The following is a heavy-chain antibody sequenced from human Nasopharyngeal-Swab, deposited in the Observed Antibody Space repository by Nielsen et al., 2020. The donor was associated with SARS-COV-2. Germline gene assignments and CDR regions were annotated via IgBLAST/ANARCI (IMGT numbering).Heavy chain of an antibody. D-gene: IGHD6-13*01. CDR2: INPNSGGT. CDR3: ARDGAIAAAGDVNYYYCYGMDV. Sequence: ASVKVSCKASGYTFTGYYMHWVRQAPGQGLEWMGWINPNSGGTNYAQKFQGRVTMTRDTSISTAYMELSRLRSDDTAVYYCARDGAIAAAGDVNYYYCYGMDVWGQGTTVTVSS. CDR1: GYTFTGYY. V-gene: IGHV1-2*02. J-gene: IGHJ6*02.